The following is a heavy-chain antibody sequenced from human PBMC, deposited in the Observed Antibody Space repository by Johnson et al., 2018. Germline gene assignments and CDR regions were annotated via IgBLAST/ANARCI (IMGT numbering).Heavy chain of an antibody. CDR3: ARGGFLEWLPHYYDYYYMDV. CDR2: MNPNSGNT. D-gene: IGHD3-3*01. J-gene: IGHJ6*03. V-gene: IGHV1-8*01. Sequence: QVQLVQSGAEVMQPGASVKVSCKTSGYTFTSYEINWVRQATGQGLEWMGWMNPNSGNTGFAQKFLGRFIMTGSTSINTAYMELRSLTSEDTAVYYCARGGFLEWLPHYYDYYYMDVWGEGTTVTVSS. CDR1: GYTFTSYE.